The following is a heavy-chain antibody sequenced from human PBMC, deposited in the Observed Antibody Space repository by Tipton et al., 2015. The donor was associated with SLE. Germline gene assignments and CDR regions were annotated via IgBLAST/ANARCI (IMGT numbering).Heavy chain of an antibody. V-gene: IGHV3-53*05. CDR3: ATPRGNSVRYDY. Sequence: LSLTCTVSGGSISSYYWSWIRQPPGKGLEWVSVIYSGGSTYYADSVKGRFTISRDNSKNTLYLQMNSLRAEDTAVYYCATPRGNSVRYDYWGQGTLVTVSS. CDR2: IYSGGST. D-gene: IGHD4-23*01. J-gene: IGHJ4*02. CDR1: GGSISSYY.